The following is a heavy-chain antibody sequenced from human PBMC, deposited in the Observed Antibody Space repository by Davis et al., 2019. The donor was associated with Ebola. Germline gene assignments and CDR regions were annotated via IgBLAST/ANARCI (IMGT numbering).Heavy chain of an antibody. Sequence: GESLKISCAASGFTFSSYSMNWVRQAPGKGLEWVSSISSSSSYIYYADSVKGRFTISRDNAKNSLYLQMNSLRAEDTAVYYCARSSAARGYYYYGMDVWGQGTTVTVSS. V-gene: IGHV3-21*01. J-gene: IGHJ6*02. CDR2: ISSSSSYI. CDR1: GFTFSSYS. D-gene: IGHD3-22*01. CDR3: ARSSAARGYYYYGMDV.